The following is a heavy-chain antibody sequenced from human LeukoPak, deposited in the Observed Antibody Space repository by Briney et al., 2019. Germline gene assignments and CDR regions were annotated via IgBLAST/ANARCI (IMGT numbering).Heavy chain of an antibody. CDR3: ARGQGYESYYYMDV. CDR1: GFTFSSYA. V-gene: IGHV3-30*04. D-gene: IGHD2-2*01. CDR2: ISYDGSNK. J-gene: IGHJ6*03. Sequence: YPGGSLRLSCAASGFTFSSYAMHWVRQAPGKGLEWVAVISYDGSNKYYADSVKGRFTISRDNSNNTVYLQMNNLRPEDTAVFYCARGQGYESYYYMDVWGKGTTVSVSS.